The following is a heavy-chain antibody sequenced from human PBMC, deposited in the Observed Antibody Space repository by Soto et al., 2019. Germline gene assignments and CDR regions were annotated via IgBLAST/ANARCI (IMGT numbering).Heavy chain of an antibody. J-gene: IGHJ6*02. Sequence: QVQLVESGGGLVRPGGSLRLSCEASGFTFRDYYITWFRQAPGKGLEWLSYIDSSTKYTNYADSVKGRFTISRDNAKNSLYLQMNSLRADDTAVYYCAREYYYTMDVWGQGTVVTVSS. V-gene: IGHV3-11*05. CDR3: AREYYYTMDV. CDR2: IDSSTKYT. CDR1: GFTFRDYY.